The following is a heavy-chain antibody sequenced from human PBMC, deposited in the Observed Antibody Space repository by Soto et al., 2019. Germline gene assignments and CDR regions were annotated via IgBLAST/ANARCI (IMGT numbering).Heavy chain of an antibody. CDR3: ARDRVTMVRGVGY. CDR2: INPNSGGT. D-gene: IGHD3-10*01. V-gene: IGHV1-2*04. Sequence: EASVKVSCKASGYTFTGYYMHWVRQAPGQGLEWMGWINPNSGGTNYAQKFQGWVTMTRDTSISTAYMELSRLRSDDTAVYYCARDRVTMVRGVGYWGQGTLVTVSS. CDR1: GYTFTGYY. J-gene: IGHJ4*02.